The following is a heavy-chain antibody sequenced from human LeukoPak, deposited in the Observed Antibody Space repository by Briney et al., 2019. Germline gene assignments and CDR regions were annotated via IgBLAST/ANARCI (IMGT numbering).Heavy chain of an antibody. CDR1: GFTFSSYA. CDR3: AREFPGRD. CDR2: ISYDGSNK. Sequence: GGSLRLSCAASGFTFSSYAMHWVRQAPGKGLEWVAVISYDGSNKYYADSVKGRFTISRDNSKNTLYLQMNSLRAEDTAVYYCAREFPGRDWGQGTLVTVSS. J-gene: IGHJ4*02. V-gene: IGHV3-30-3*01.